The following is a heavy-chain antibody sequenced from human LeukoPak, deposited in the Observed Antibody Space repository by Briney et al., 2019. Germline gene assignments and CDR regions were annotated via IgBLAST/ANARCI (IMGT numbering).Heavy chain of an antibody. D-gene: IGHD2-2*01. CDR1: GGTFSSYA. J-gene: IGHJ4*02. CDR2: IIPILGIA. V-gene: IGHV1-69*04. Sequence: GSSVKVSCKASGGTFSSYAISWVRQAPGQGLEWMGRIIPILGIANYAQKFQGRVTITADKSTSTAYMELSSLRSEDTAVYYCARDAQSPSWIVVVPAALGYWGQGTLVTVSS. CDR3: ARDAQSPSWIVVVPAALGY.